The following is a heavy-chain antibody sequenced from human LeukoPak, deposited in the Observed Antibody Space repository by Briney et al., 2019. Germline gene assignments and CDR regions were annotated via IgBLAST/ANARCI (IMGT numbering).Heavy chain of an antibody. D-gene: IGHD3-9*01. CDR3: AREKDYDILTGIDY. V-gene: IGHV3-11*05. Sequence: GGSLRLSCVGSGFTLSGYYMSWIRQAPGKGLEWVSYISSSSSYTNYADSVKGRFTISRDNAKNSMYLQMNSLRAEDTAVYYCAREKDYDILTGIDYWGQETLFTVSS. CDR1: GFTLSGYY. J-gene: IGHJ4*02. CDR2: ISSSSSYT.